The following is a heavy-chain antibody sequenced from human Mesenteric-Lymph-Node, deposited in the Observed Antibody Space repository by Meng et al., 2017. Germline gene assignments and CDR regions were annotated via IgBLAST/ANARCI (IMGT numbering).Heavy chain of an antibody. D-gene: IGHD6-19*01. V-gene: IGHV2-70*20. CDR1: GFPLSTSGMC. Sequence: SGPTLVKPTQTLTLTCTFSGFPLSTSGMCVSWVRQPPGKALEWLALIDWDDDKYYSTSLKTRLTISKDTSKNQVVLTMTNMDPVDTATYYFARTGYSSGRYYFDYWGQGTLVTVSS. CDR2: IDWDDDK. CDR3: ARTGYSSGRYYFDY. J-gene: IGHJ4*02.